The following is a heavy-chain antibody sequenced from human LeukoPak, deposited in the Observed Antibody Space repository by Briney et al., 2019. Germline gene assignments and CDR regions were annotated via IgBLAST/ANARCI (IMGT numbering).Heavy chain of an antibody. D-gene: IGHD3-22*01. CDR2: IYYSGST. CDR1: GGSISSYY. J-gene: IGHJ4*02. Sequence: SETLSLTCTVSGGSISSYYWSWIRRPPGKGLEWIGYIYYSGSTNYNPSLKSRVTISVDTSKNQFSLKLSSVTAADTAVYYCALYYYDSSGYYAGYFDYWGQGTLVTVSS. V-gene: IGHV4-59*01. CDR3: ALYYYDSSGYYAGYFDY.